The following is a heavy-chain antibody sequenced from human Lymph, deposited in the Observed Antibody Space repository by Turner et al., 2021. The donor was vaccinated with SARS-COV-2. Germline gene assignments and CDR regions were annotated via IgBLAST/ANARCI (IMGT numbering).Heavy chain of an antibody. CDR2: IITTVDIA. J-gene: IGHJ4*02. CDR1: GGTFSSYA. Sequence: QVQLVQSGSEVHKPGSSVTFSCKASGGTFSSYAISWVRQAPGQGLEWMGGIITTVDIANDAQKFQGRVTITADKYTSTAYMELSSLRSEDTAVYYCAREVTGPLGYWGQGTLVTVSS. D-gene: IGHD1-20*01. V-gene: IGHV1-69*10. CDR3: AREVTGPLGY.